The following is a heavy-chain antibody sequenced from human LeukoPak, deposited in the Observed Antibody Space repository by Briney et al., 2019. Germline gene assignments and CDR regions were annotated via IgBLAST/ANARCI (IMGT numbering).Heavy chain of an antibody. D-gene: IGHD3-22*01. V-gene: IGHV4-59*01. CDR1: GGSISSYY. Sequence: SETLSLTCTVSGGSISSYYWSWIRQPPGKGLEWIGYIYYSGSTNYNPSLKSRVTISVDTSKNQFSLKLSSVTAADTAVYYCARVRPVVILDYWGQGTLVTVS. CDR3: ARVRPVVILDY. CDR2: IYYSGST. J-gene: IGHJ4*02.